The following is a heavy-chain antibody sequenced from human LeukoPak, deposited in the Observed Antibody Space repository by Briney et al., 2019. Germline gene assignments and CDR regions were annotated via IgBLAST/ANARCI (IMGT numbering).Heavy chain of an antibody. CDR2: INSDGSST. D-gene: IGHD2-15*01. V-gene: IGHV3-74*01. CDR1: GFTFSSYA. J-gene: IGHJ4*02. Sequence: GGSLRLSCAASGFTFSSYAMSWVRQAPGKGLVWVSRINSDGSSTSYADSVKGRFTISRDNAKNTLYLQMNSLRAEDTAVYYCARVRRGEYSPYYFDYWGQGTLVTVSS. CDR3: ARVRRGEYSPYYFDY.